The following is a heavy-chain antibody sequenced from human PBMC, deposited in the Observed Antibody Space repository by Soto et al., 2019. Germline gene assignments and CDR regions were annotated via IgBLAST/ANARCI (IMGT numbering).Heavy chain of an antibody. CDR3: ARDPGRDGYNYYFDY. Sequence: PGGSLRLSCAASGFTFSSYGMHWVRQAPGKGLEWVAVIWYDGSNKYYADSVKGRFTISRDNSKNTLYLQMNSLRAEDTAVYYCARDPGRDGYNYYFDYWGQGTLVTAPQ. D-gene: IGHD5-12*01. J-gene: IGHJ4*02. CDR1: GFTFSSYG. V-gene: IGHV3-33*01. CDR2: IWYDGSNK.